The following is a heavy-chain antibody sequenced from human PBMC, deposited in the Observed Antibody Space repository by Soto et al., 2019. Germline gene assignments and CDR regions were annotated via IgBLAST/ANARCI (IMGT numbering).Heavy chain of an antibody. CDR1: GYTFTSYG. CDR3: ARDLGAYYYDSSGYCLY. J-gene: IGHJ4*02. Sequence: QVPLVQSGAEVKKPGASVKVSCKASGYTFTSYGISWVRQAPGQGLEWMGWISAYNGNTNYAQKLQGRVTMTTDTSTSTAYMELRSLRSDDTAVYYCARDLGAYYYDSSGYCLYWGQGTLVTVSS. CDR2: ISAYNGNT. V-gene: IGHV1-18*04. D-gene: IGHD3-22*01.